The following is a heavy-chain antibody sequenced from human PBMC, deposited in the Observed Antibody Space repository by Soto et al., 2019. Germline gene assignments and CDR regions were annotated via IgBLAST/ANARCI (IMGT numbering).Heavy chain of an antibody. CDR3: ARGSVIFALPGELEDVNYDY. J-gene: IGHJ4*02. Sequence: QVQLQQWGAGLVKPSETLSLSCAVYGQSFSGHSWSWIRQPPGKGLEWIGELNESGSTYYNPSLKSRVTISTDTSKNQFSLKLTSVSAADTAAYFCARGSVIFALPGELEDVNYDYWGQGTLVNFS. V-gene: IGHV4-34*01. D-gene: IGHD1-1*01. CDR2: LNESGST. CDR1: GQSFSGHS.